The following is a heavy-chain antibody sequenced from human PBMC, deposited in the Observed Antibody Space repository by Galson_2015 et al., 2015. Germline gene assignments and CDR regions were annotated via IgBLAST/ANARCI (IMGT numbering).Heavy chain of an antibody. CDR1: GYTFINYY. D-gene: IGHD1-26*01. Sequence: SVKVSCKASGYTFINYYIHWVRQAPGQGLEWMGIINPSGGSTTYAQKFQGRVTLTRDTSTSTVYMELSSLRSEDTAVYFCARELRVWDLVHLDYWGQGTLVTASS. CDR3: ARELRVWDLVHLDY. CDR2: INPSGGST. V-gene: IGHV1-46*01. J-gene: IGHJ4*02.